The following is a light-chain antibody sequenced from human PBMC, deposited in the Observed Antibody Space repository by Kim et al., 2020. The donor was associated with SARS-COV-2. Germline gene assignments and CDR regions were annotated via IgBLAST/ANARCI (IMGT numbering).Light chain of an antibody. Sequence: APGERATLSCGTSQSVNSNYLAWYQQKPGQAPRLLIYGASSRATGIPDRFSGSGSGTDFTLTITRLEPEDFAVYYCQQYSSSPATFGQGTKVDIK. CDR3: QQYSSSPAT. J-gene: IGKJ1*01. CDR1: QSVNSNY. CDR2: GAS. V-gene: IGKV3-20*01.